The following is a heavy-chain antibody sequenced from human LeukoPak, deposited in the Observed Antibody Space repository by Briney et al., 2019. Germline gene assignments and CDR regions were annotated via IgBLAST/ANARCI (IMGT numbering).Heavy chain of an antibody. D-gene: IGHD3-3*01. Sequence: SETLSLTCTVSGGSLSSYYWSWIRQPPGKGLEWIGYIYTSGSTNYTPSLKSPVTISVDTSKNQFSLKLSSVTAADTAVYYCARLGYDFWSGYGLSYYYYYMDVWGKGTTVTVSS. CDR3: ARLGYDFWSGYGLSYYYYYMDV. J-gene: IGHJ6*03. CDR2: IYTSGST. CDR1: GGSLSSYY. V-gene: IGHV4-4*09.